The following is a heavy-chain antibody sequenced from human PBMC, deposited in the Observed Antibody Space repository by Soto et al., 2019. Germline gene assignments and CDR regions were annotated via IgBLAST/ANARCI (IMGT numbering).Heavy chain of an antibody. J-gene: IGHJ4*02. V-gene: IGHV1-3*05. CDR1: GYTFTAYA. CDR3: ARAAISPSGGLIGPFDD. CDR2: INPGNGNT. D-gene: IGHD3-16*02. Sequence: QVQLVQSGGEERKPGASVRLSCEASGYTFTAYALHWLRQAPGQSLEWMAWINPGNGNTKYSLKFLGRVSITKDTSATTAYLELGSLKSEDTAVYYWARAAISPSGGLIGPFDDWGQGDLVTVSS.